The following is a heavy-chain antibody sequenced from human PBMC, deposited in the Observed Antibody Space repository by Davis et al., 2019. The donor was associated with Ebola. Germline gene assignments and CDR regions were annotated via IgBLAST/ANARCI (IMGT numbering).Heavy chain of an antibody. CDR2: ISAYNGNT. CDR1: GYTFTSYG. D-gene: IGHD6-13*01. V-gene: IGHV1-18*01. J-gene: IGHJ6*02. CDR3: AREGSSWYSAWYYYGMDV. Sequence: ASMKVSCKASGYTFTSYGISWVRQAPGQGLEWMGWISAYNGNTNYAQKLQGRVTMTTDTSTSTAYMELRSLRSDDTAVYYCAREGSSWYSAWYYYGMDVWGQGTTATVSS.